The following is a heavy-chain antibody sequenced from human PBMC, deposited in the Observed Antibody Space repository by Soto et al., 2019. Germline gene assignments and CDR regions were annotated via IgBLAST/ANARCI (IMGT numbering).Heavy chain of an antibody. CDR3: ASEERRYISGYYYLQTTFDY. J-gene: IGHJ4*02. CDR2: INPSGGST. Sequence: ASVKVSCKASGYTFTSSAMHWVRQAPGQGLEWMRIINPSGGSTSYAQKFQGRVTMTRDTSTSTVYMELSSLRSEDTAVYYCASEERRYISGYYYLQTTFDYWGQGTLVTVSS. CDR1: GYTFTSSA. D-gene: IGHD3-22*01. V-gene: IGHV1-46*01.